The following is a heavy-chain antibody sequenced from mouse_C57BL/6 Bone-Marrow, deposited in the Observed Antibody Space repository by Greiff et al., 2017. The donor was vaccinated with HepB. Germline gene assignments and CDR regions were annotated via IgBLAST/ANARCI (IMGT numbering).Heavy chain of an antibody. D-gene: IGHD1-1*01. V-gene: IGHV5-17*01. Sequence: EVKLMESGGGLVKPGGSLKLSCAASGFTFSDYGMHWVRQAPEKGLEWVAYISSGSSTIYYADTVKGRFTISRDNAKNTLFLQMTSLRSEDTAMYYCARGGYYYGSSWGYWGQGTTLTVSS. CDR3: ARGGYYYGSSWGY. CDR1: GFTFSDYG. CDR2: ISSGSSTI. J-gene: IGHJ2*01.